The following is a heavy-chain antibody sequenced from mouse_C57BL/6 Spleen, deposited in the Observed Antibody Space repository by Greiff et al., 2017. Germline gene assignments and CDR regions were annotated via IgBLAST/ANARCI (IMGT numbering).Heavy chain of an antibody. V-gene: IGHV2-6-1*01. CDR1: GFSLTSYG. D-gene: IGHD2-5*01. CDR2: IWSDGST. Sequence: QVQLKESGPGLVAPSQSLSITCTVSGFSLTSYGVHWVRQPPGKGLEWLVVIWSDGSTTYNSALKSRLSISKDNSKSQVFLKMNSLQTDDTAMYYCARHPYYSNYVFDYWGQGTTLTVSS. J-gene: IGHJ2*01. CDR3: ARHPYYSNYVFDY.